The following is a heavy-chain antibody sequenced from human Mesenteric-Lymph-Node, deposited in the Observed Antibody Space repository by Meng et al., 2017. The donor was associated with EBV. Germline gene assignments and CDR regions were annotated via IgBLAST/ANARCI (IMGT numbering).Heavy chain of an antibody. CDR1: GASFIGYY. Sequence: VQLGHWRARRCPPSVPSSIPLAVYGASFIGYYWIWIRQSPGKGLEWIGESNQSGSTSYNPSLKSRVTISVDTSKNQFSLKLSSVTAADTAVYYCARCGLYSYGRPFDYWGQGTLVTVSS. V-gene: IGHV4-34*01. J-gene: IGHJ4*02. CDR2: SNQSGST. D-gene: IGHD5-18*01. CDR3: ARCGLYSYGRPFDY.